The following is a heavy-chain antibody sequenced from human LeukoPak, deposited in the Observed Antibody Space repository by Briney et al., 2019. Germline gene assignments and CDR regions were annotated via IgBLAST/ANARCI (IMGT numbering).Heavy chain of an antibody. J-gene: IGHJ4*02. V-gene: IGHV3-48*03. CDR1: EFTFTSYE. CDR3: ARDWSYYCSGSVYY. D-gene: IGHD3-10*01. CDR2: IISGGSTI. Sequence: GGFLRFSGAASEFTFTSYEMNWVRQAPGKGLKGGSYIISGGSTIYYADSVKGRFTTSTANAKTSLYLQMSSRRATDTAVYYCARDWSYYCSGSVYYWGEGTLVTASS.